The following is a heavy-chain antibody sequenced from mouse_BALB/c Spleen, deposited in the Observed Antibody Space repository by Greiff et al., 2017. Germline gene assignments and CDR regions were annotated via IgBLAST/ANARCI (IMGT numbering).Heavy chain of an antibody. J-gene: IGHJ1*01. CDR1: GFTFSSYA. CDR2: ISSGGSYT. D-gene: IGHD2-12*01. V-gene: IGHV5-9-3*01. CDR3: ARHTGLRRYFDV. Sequence: EVQLQQSGGGLVKPGGSLKLSCAASGFTFSSYAMSWVRQTPEKRLEWVATISSGGSYTYYPDSVKGRFTISRDNAKNTLYLQMSSLRSEDTAMYYCARHTGLRRYFDVWGAGTTVTVSS.